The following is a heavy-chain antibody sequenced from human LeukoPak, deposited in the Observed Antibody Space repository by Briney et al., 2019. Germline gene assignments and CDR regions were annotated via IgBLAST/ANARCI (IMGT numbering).Heavy chain of an antibody. Sequence: SETLSLTCTVSGGSISTYYWTWIRQPPGKGLEWIGYVYYSGTTNYNPSLESRVTISIDTSKNQFSLKLNSVTAADTAIYYCAKDSGIYVRDYWYYYMDVWGKGTTVTVSS. CDR3: AKDSGIYVRDYWYYYMDV. CDR1: GGSISTYY. D-gene: IGHD3-10*02. J-gene: IGHJ6*03. V-gene: IGHV4-59*01. CDR2: VYYSGTT.